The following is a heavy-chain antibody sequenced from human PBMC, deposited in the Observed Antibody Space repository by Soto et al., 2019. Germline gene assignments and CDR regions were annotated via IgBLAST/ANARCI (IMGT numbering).Heavy chain of an antibody. CDR2: INAGNGNT. D-gene: IGHD2-15*01. Sequence: EASVKVSCKASGYTFTSYAMHWVRQAPGQRLEWMGWINAGNGNTKYSQKFQGRVTITRDTSASTAYMELSSLRSEDTAVYYCARELSARRVNWFDPWGQGTLVTVSS. CDR3: ARELSARRVNWFDP. CDR1: GYTFTSYA. J-gene: IGHJ5*02. V-gene: IGHV1-3*01.